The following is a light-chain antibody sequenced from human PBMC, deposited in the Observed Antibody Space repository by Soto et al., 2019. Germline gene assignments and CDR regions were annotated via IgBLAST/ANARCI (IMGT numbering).Light chain of an antibody. CDR2: GAS. J-gene: IGKJ5*01. CDR3: QQYGSSPPIT. V-gene: IGKV3-20*01. CDR1: QSVSSSY. Sequence: EIVLTQSPGTLSLSPGERSTLSCRASQSVSSSYLAWYQQKPGQAPRLLIYGASSRTAGIPDRFSGSGSGTDFTITISRLEPEDFAVYYCQQYGSSPPITFGQGTRLENK.